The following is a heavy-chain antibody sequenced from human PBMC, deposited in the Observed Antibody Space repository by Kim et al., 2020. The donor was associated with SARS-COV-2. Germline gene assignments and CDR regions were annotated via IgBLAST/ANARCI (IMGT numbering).Heavy chain of an antibody. CDR2: IIPMFGTT. V-gene: IGHV1-69*13. CDR3: AREGVTQQQLLYEVNYFDY. D-gene: IGHD6-13*01. CDR1: GGTFSRYA. J-gene: IGHJ4*02. Sequence: SVKVSCKASGGTFSRYAINWVRQAPGQGLEWMGGIIPMFGTTNYAQKFQGRVTITADESTGTAYMELSSLTSEDTAVYYCAREGVTQQQLLYEVNYFDYWGQGTLVTVSS.